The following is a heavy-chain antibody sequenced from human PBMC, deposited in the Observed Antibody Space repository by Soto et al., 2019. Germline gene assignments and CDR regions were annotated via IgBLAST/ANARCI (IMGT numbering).Heavy chain of an antibody. CDR1: GFSFATYN. J-gene: IGHJ4*01. Sequence: EVQLVESGGGLVKPGGSLRISCLGSGFSFATYNMNWVRQAPGKGLEWLSSINGRGNYLYYADSVKGRFTISRDNAKNSLFRKMNNLRAEDTALYYCGREDVIVGVSSAFDFWGHGPLVTVSS. V-gene: IGHV3-21*01. D-gene: IGHD1-26*01. CDR3: GREDVIVGVSSAFDF. CDR2: INGRGNYL.